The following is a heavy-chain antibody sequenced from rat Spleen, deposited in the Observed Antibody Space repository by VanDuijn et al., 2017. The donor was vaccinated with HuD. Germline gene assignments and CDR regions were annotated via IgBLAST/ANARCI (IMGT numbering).Heavy chain of an antibody. CDR1: GYYITSNY. D-gene: IGHD1-11*01. V-gene: IGHV3-1*01. CDR2: ISYSGST. Sequence: EVQLQESGPGLVKPSQSLSLTCSVTGYYITSNYWGWIRKFPGNKMEWIGHISYSGSTTYNPSLKSRISINRDTSKNQFFLQLTSVTTEDTATYYCARWIYGYFDSWGQGVMVTVSS. J-gene: IGHJ2*01. CDR3: ARWIYGYFDS.